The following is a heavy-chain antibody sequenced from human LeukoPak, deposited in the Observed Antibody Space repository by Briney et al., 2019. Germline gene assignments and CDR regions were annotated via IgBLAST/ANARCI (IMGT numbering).Heavy chain of an antibody. CDR1: GYTLTELS. CDR2: FDPKDGET. V-gene: IGHV1-24*01. Sequence: ASVKVSCKVSGYTLTELSMHWVRQAPGKGLEWMGGFDPKDGETIYAQKFQGRVTMTEDTSTDTAYMELSSLRSEDTAVYYCATSTRYCSSTSCGNWFDPWGQGTLVTVSS. CDR3: ATSTRYCSSTSCGNWFDP. D-gene: IGHD2-2*01. J-gene: IGHJ5*02.